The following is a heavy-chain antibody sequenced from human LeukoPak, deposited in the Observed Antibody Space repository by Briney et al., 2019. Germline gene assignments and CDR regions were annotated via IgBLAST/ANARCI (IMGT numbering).Heavy chain of an antibody. CDR2: IYYSGST. CDR3: ARDFFKYGSGSFHDY. CDR1: GGSISSYY. J-gene: IGHJ4*02. V-gene: IGHV4-59*12. Sequence: SETLSLTCTVSGGSISSYYWSWIRQPPGKGLEWIGYIYYSGSTNYNPSLQSRVTILVDTSKNQFSLKLSSVTAADSAIYYCARDFFKYGSGSFHDYWGQGILVTVSS. D-gene: IGHD3-10*01.